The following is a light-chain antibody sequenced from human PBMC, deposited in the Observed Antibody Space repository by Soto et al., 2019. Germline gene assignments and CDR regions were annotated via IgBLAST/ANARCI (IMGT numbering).Light chain of an antibody. Sequence: EIVLIQSPATLSLSPGERATLSCRASQSVSSNLAWYQQNPGQSPRLLIFDASNRATGIPARFSGSGSGTDFILTISRLEHEDFAVYYCQQHSNWPLTFGGGTKVEI. J-gene: IGKJ4*01. CDR3: QQHSNWPLT. CDR1: QSVSSN. CDR2: DAS. V-gene: IGKV3-11*01.